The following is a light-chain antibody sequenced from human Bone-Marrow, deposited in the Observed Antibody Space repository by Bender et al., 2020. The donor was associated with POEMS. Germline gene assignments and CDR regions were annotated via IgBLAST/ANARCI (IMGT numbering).Light chain of an antibody. J-gene: IGLJ3*02. CDR1: VGGYNY. CDR3: AVWDDSLNGWV. Sequence: QSALTQPASVSGSPGQSITISCTDVGGYNYVSWYQQHPGKAPKLVIYDVSNRPSGVSNRFSGSKSDNTASLTISGLQAEDEADYYCAVWDDSLNGWVFGGGTKLTVL. CDR2: DVS. V-gene: IGLV2-14*01.